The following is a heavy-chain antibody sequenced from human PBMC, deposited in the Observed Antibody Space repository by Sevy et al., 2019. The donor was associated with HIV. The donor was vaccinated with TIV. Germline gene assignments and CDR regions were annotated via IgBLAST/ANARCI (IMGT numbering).Heavy chain of an antibody. CDR1: GFTFSSYD. J-gene: IGHJ3*02. CDR2: IGTAGDT. CDR3: ARARGTDDDAFDI. Sequence: GGSLRLSCAASGFTFSSYDMHWVRQAPGKGLEWVSAIGTAGDTYYPGSGKGGLTTSRENAKNSLYLQMNSLRAGDTAVYYCARARGTDDDAFDIWGQGTMVTVSS. D-gene: IGHD3-16*01. V-gene: IGHV3-13*01.